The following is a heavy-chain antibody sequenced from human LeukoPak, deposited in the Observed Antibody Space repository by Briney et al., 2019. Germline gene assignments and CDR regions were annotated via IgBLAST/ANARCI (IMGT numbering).Heavy chain of an antibody. CDR2: INHSGST. J-gene: IGHJ5*02. V-gene: IGHV4-34*01. Sequence: PSETLSLTCAVYGGSFSGYYWSWIRQPPGKGLEWIGEINHSGSTNYNPSLKSRVTISVDTSKNQFSLKRSSVTAADTAVYYCARAADLAWGQGTLVTVSS. D-gene: IGHD2-15*01. CDR1: GGSFSGYY. CDR3: ARAADLA.